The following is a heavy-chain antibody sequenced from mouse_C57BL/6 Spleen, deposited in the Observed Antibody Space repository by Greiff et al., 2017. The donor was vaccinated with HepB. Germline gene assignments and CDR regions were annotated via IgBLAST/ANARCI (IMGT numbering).Heavy chain of an antibody. CDR2: IDPEDGET. CDR1: GFNIKDYY. D-gene: IGHD1-1*01. J-gene: IGHJ2*01. Sequence: VQLQQSGAELVKPGASVKLSCTASGFNIKDYYMHWVKQRTEQGLEWIGRIDPEDGETKYAPKFQGKATIPADTSSNTAYLQLSSLTSEDTAVYYCASITTVVATRFDYWGQGTTLTVSS. CDR3: ASITTVVATRFDY. V-gene: IGHV14-2*01.